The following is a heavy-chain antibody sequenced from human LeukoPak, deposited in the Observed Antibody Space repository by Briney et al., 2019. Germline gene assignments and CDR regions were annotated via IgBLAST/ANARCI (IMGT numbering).Heavy chain of an antibody. CDR1: GFIFGSSW. J-gene: IGHJ4*02. V-gene: IGHV3-7*05. D-gene: IGHD3-22*01. Sequence: PGGSLRLSCAASGFIFGSSWMSWVRQAPGKGLEWVASIKPDGSEKYYVDSVKGRFTISRDNAKNSLYLQMNSLRAEDTAVYYCARSEDSSGYPYWGQGTLVTVSS. CDR2: IKPDGSEK. CDR3: ARSEDSSGYPY.